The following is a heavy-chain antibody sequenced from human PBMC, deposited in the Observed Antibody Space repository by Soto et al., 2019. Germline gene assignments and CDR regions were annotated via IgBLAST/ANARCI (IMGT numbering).Heavy chain of an antibody. CDR2: IDPSDSYT. J-gene: IGHJ6*02. Sequence: PGDSLKISCKGSGYSFTSYWISWVRQMPGKGLEWMGRIDPSDSYTNYSPSFQGHVTISADKSISTAYLQWSSLKASDTAMYYCAKGSHPYYYYYGMDVWGQGTTVTVSS. V-gene: IGHV5-10-1*01. CDR1: GYSFTSYW. CDR3: AKGSHPYYYYYGMDV.